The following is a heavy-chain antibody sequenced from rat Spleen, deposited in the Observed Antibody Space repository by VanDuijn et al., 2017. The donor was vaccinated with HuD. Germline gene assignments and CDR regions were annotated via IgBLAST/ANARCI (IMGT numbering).Heavy chain of an antibody. D-gene: IGHD4-3*01. Sequence: EVQLVETGGGLVQPGRSLKLSCVASGFTFSSYWMYWIRQAPGKGLEWVSSISYEGSSTYYPDTLRGRFVIPKDDAKNTGNMQMNNLRSEDTARYYCTSGGIRGTSNWFVYWGQGTLVTVSS. CDR3: TSGGIRGTSNWFVY. CDR2: ISYEGSST. CDR1: GFTFSSYW. V-gene: IGHV5-58*01. J-gene: IGHJ3*01.